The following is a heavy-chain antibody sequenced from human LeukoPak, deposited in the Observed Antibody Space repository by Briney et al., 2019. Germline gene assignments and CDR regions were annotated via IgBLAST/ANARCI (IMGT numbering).Heavy chain of an antibody. CDR1: GYTFTGYY. J-gene: IGHJ5*02. Sequence: ASVKVSCKASGYTFTGYYMHWVRQAPGQALEWMGGINPNSGGTNYAQKLQGRVTMTRDTSLSTAYMEPSRLRSDGTAAYYVARYMVRGVPVTNWFDPLGQGALVTVSS. V-gene: IGHV1-2*02. D-gene: IGHD3-10*01. CDR2: INPNSGGT. CDR3: ARYMVRGVPVTNWFDP.